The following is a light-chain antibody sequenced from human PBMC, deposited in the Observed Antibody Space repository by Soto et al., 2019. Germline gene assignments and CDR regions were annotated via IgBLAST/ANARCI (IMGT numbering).Light chain of an antibody. J-gene: IGKJ1*01. Sequence: DIQMTQSPSTLSGSVGDRVTITCRASQTISSWLAWYQQKPGKAPKLLIYKASTLKSGVPSRFSGSGSGTEFTLTITSLQPEDFATYYCLQHNGYRWTFGQGTKVDIK. CDR3: LQHNGYRWT. CDR1: QTISSW. CDR2: KAS. V-gene: IGKV1-5*03.